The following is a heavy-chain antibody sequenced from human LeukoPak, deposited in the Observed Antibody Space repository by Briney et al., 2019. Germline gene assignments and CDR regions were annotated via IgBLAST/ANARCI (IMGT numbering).Heavy chain of an antibody. V-gene: IGHV4-59*08. Sequence: SETLSLTCTVSGDSINTKYWSWIRQPPGKGLEWIGYVHSSGSTDYNPSLKSRVLMSVDTSRNQFSLKVTSVTATDTAMYFCARQQVGFYNGYSPFDYWGPGTLVTVSS. D-gene: IGHD5-18*01. J-gene: IGHJ4*02. CDR3: ARQQVGFYNGYSPFDY. CDR2: VHSSGST. CDR1: GDSINTKY.